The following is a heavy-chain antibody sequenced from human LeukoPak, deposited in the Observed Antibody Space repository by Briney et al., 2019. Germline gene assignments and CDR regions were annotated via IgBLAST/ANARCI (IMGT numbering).Heavy chain of an antibody. V-gene: IGHV3-53*01. CDR2: LYSGGNT. J-gene: IGHJ4*02. D-gene: IGHD3-10*01. CDR3: ARYDGGSGPFDY. CDR1: GFTVSSNY. Sequence: GESLRLSCAASGFTVSSNYMSWVRQAPGKGLEWVSVLYSGGNTYYADSVKGRFTISRDNSKNTLYLQMNSLRAEDTAVYYCARYDGGSGPFDYWGQGTLVTVSS.